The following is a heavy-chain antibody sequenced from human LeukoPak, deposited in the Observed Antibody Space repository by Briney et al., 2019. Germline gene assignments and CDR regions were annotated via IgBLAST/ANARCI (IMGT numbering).Heavy chain of an antibody. CDR2: IYTSGST. D-gene: IGHD3-22*01. V-gene: IGHV4-4*07. J-gene: IGHJ4*02. Sequence: PSETLSLTCTVSGGSISSYYWSWIRQPAGKGLEWIGRIYTSGSTNYNPSLKSRVTMSVDTSKNQFSLKLSSVTAADTAVYYCARESQNYYDSSGYYYFPYYFDYWGQGTLVTVSS. CDR1: GGSISSYY. CDR3: ARESQNYYDSSGYYYFPYYFDY.